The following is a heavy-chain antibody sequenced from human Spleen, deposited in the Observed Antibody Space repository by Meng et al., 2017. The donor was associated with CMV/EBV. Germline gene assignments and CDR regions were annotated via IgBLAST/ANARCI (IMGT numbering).Heavy chain of an antibody. CDR1: GFTFSSHP. CDR3: GRDKGYSNGHAFDI. CDR2: ISYDGSNK. V-gene: IGHV3-30-3*01. D-gene: IGHD5-18*01. Sequence: GGSLRLPCAASGFTFSSHPMHWVRQVPGKGLEWVALISYDGSNKYYADSVKGRFTISRDNSKNTLFVQVNSLRAEDTAMYYCGRDKGYSNGHAFDIWGQGTMVTVSS. J-gene: IGHJ3*02.